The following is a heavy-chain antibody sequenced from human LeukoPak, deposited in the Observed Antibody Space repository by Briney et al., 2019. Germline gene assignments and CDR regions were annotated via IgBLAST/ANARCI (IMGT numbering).Heavy chain of an antibody. CDR3: AKGQLWFGEFSYFDY. D-gene: IGHD3-10*01. V-gene: IGHV3-30*18. J-gene: IGHJ4*02. Sequence: GGSLRLSCAASGFTFSSYGMHWVRQAPGKGLEWVAVISYDGSNKYYADSVKGRFSISRDNSKNTLYLQMNSLRAEDTAVYYCAKGQLWFGEFSYFDYWGQGTLVTVSS. CDR1: GFTFSSYG. CDR2: ISYDGSNK.